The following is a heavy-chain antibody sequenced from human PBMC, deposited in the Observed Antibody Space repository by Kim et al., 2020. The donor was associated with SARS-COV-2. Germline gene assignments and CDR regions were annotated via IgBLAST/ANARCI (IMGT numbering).Heavy chain of an antibody. Sequence: SETLSLTCTVSGGSVSSGSYYWSWIRQPPGKGLEWIGYIYYSGSTNYNPSLKSRVTISVDTSKNQFSLKLSSVTAADTAVYYCARDLSDYYDSSGYYSTYFDYWGQGTLVTVSS. CDR2: IYYSGST. CDR1: GGSVSSGSYY. CDR3: ARDLSDYYDSSGYYSTYFDY. D-gene: IGHD3-22*01. J-gene: IGHJ4*02. V-gene: IGHV4-61*01.